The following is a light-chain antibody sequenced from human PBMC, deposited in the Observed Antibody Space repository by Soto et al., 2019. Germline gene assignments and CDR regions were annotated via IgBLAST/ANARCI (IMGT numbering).Light chain of an antibody. Sequence: DIQMTQSPSSLSASVGDRVTITCRASQGISNYLAWYQQKPGKVPKVLIYVASTLQSGVPSRFSGSGSGTDFTLTISSLLPEDVATYYCQKYNRAPFTFGPGTTVDIK. J-gene: IGKJ3*01. V-gene: IGKV1-27*01. CDR2: VAS. CDR3: QKYNRAPFT. CDR1: QGISNY.